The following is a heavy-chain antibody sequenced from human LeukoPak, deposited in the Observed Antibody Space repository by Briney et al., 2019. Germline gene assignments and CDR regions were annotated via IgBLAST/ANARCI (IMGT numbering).Heavy chain of an antibody. D-gene: IGHD5-24*01. CDR2: IHYSGST. CDR3: ARLGGYNSIY. J-gene: IGHJ4*02. Sequence: SSETLSLTCSVSGGSISTNDYYWGCIRQPPGKGLEWIGSIHYSGSTYYNPSLKSRLTISADTSKNQFSLKLTSVTAADTAVYYCARLGGYNSIYWGQGTLATVSS. V-gene: IGHV4-39*01. CDR1: GGSISTNDYY.